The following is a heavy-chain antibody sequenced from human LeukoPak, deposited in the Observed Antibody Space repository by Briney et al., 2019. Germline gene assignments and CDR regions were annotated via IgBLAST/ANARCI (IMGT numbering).Heavy chain of an antibody. CDR3: ARAAYSSSQYFQH. CDR2: IIPVFGTA. Sequence: ASVKVSCKASGGTFSSYAISWVRQAPGQGLEWMGRIIPVFGTANYAQKFQGRVTITTDESTSTAYMELSSLRSEDTAVYYCARAAYSSSQYFQHWGQGTLVTVSS. V-gene: IGHV1-69*05. CDR1: GGTFSSYA. D-gene: IGHD6-13*01. J-gene: IGHJ1*01.